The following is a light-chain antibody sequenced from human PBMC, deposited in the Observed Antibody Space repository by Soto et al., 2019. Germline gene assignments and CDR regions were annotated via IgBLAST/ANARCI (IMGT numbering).Light chain of an antibody. Sequence: EIVLTQSPGTLSVSPGERATLSCRASQSVSSNSLAWYQQKPGQAPRLLIYGASSRATGVPDRFGASGSGTDFTLTISRLEPEGFAVYFCHQYGSSPQAFGGGTKVDNK. CDR3: HQYGSSPQA. CDR2: GAS. V-gene: IGKV3-20*01. CDR1: QSVSSNS. J-gene: IGKJ4*01.